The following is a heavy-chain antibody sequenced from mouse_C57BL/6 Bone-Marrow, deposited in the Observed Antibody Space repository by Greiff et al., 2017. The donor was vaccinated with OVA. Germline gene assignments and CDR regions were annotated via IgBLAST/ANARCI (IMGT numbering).Heavy chain of an antibody. Sequence: QVQLQQPGAELVKPGASVKMSCKASGYTFTSYWITWVKQRPGQGLEWIGDIYPGSGSTNYNEKFKSKATLTVDTSSSTAYMQLSSLRSEDSAVYYCERPDYYGSSYGYFDVWGTGTTVTVSS. D-gene: IGHD1-1*01. CDR2: IYPGSGST. V-gene: IGHV1-55*01. CDR3: ERPDYYGSSYGYFDV. CDR1: GYTFTSYW. J-gene: IGHJ1*03.